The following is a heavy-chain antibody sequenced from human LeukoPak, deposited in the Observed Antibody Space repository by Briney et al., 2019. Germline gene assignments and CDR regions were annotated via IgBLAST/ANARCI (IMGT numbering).Heavy chain of an antibody. J-gene: IGHJ6*02. V-gene: IGHV3-23*01. Sequence: GGSLRLSCAASGFIFNNYAMTWVRQAPGKGLEWVSTIDTSGGDTYYADSVKGRFTISRDNSKNTLYLQMTSLRAEDTAIYYCAKGPNYYYYYGMDVWGQGTTVTVSS. CDR3: AKGPNYYYYYGMDV. CDR2: IDTSGGDT. CDR1: GFIFNNYA.